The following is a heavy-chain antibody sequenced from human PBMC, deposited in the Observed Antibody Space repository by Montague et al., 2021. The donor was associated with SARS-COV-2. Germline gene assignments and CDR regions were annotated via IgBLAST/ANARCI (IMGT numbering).Heavy chain of an antibody. D-gene: IGHD4-17*01. CDR1: GDSVWSNTAA. V-gene: IGHV6-1*01. CDR3: VRDTGSAQAGFDA. Sequence: CAISGDSVWSNTAAWNWIRQSPSGGLEWLGSTNYRSKWTSDYATSVEGRISIDPDTSKNQFFLHLRSVTPEDTGVYYCVRDTGSAQAGFDAWGQGTLVTVSS. J-gene: IGHJ4*02. CDR2: TNYRSKWTS.